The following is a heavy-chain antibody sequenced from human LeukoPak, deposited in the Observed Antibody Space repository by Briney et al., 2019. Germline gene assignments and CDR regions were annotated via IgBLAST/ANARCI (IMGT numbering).Heavy chain of an antibody. Sequence: DPGGSLRLSCTASGFTFSNYAMSSVRQAPGKGLEWVSTISGSDGSTYYADSVKGRFTISRDNSKDTLYLQMNSLRVEDTAIYYCAKGRGYCTGGSCYSDYWGQGTLVTVSS. CDR3: AKGRGYCTGGSCYSDY. V-gene: IGHV3-23*01. D-gene: IGHD2-15*01. CDR2: ISGSDGST. CDR1: GFTFSNYA. J-gene: IGHJ4*02.